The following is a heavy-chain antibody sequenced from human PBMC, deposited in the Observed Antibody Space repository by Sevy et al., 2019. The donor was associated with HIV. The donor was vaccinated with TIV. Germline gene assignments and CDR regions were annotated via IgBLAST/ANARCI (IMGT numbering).Heavy chain of an antibody. D-gene: IGHD6-13*01. CDR2: IRSDGSNK. Sequence: GGSLRLSCAASGFTFSSYGMHWVRQAPGKGLEWVAFIRSDGSNKSYADSVKGRFTISRDNSKNTLYLQMNSLRAEDTALYYCAKDSLTFFIAAAGFDYWGQGTLVTVSS. CDR3: AKDSLTFFIAAAGFDY. J-gene: IGHJ4*02. V-gene: IGHV3-30*02. CDR1: GFTFSSYG.